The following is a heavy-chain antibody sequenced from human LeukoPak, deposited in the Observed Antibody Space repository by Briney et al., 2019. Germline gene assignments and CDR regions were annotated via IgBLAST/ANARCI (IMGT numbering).Heavy chain of an antibody. J-gene: IGHJ4*02. V-gene: IGHV3-30-3*01. Sequence: GGSLGLSCAASGFTLRNHVIHWVRQAPGKGLEWVAVTSSDLNVKLYADSVKGRFTISRDNSRSTLYLQMNSLRPEDTAIYYCAREGYYGSGSPPSLYFDYWGQGTLVTVSS. D-gene: IGHD3-10*01. CDR3: AREGYYGSGSPPSLYFDY. CDR2: TSSDLNVK. CDR1: GFTLRNHV.